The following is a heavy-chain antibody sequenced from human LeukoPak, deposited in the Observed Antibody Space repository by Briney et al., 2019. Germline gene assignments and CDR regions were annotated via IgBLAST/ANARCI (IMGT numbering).Heavy chain of an antibody. J-gene: IGHJ3*02. CDR1: GGSISSSSYY. V-gene: IGHV4-39*07. CDR2: IYTSGST. D-gene: IGHD2-15*01. Sequence: SETLSLTCTVSGGSISSSSYYWGWIRQPPGKGLEWIGRIYTSGSTNYNPSLKSRVTMSVDTSKNQFSLKLSSVTAADTAVYYCAREAATTLAFDIWGQGTMVTVSS. CDR3: AREAATTLAFDI.